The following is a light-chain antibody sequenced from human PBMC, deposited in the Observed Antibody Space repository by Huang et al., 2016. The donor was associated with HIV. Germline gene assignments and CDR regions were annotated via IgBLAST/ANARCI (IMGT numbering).Light chain of an antibody. Sequence: EIVMTQSPATLSVFPGERATLSCRASQSVSTNLAWYQQKPGQAPRLLIYGATTRATGVPARFNGSGSGTELTLTINSLQSEDFAVYYCQQYNNWPTFGHGTRLEIK. V-gene: IGKV3-15*01. CDR1: QSVSTN. CDR3: QQYNNWPT. J-gene: IGKJ5*01. CDR2: GAT.